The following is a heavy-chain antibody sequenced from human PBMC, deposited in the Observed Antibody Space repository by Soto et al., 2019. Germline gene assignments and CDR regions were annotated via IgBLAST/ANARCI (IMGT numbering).Heavy chain of an antibody. CDR2: TYYRSKWHN. CDR1: GDSVSSNSAA. Sequence: SQTLSLTCAISGDSVSSNSAAWNWIRQSPSRGLEWLGRTYYRSKWHNDYAVSVKSRITINPDTSKNQFSLQLNSVTPEDTAVYYCARDQTIFGVVISYYGMDVWGQGTTVTVSS. D-gene: IGHD3-3*01. J-gene: IGHJ6*02. CDR3: ARDQTIFGVVISYYGMDV. V-gene: IGHV6-1*01.